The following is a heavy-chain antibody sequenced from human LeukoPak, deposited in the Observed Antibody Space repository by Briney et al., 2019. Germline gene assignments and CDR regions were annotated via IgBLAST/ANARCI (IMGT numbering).Heavy chain of an antibody. D-gene: IGHD2-15*01. CDR3: ARDPTAYCSGGSCYSGWYFDL. CDR1: GYTFTGYY. Sequence: GASVKVSCKASGYTFTGYYMHWVRQAPGQGLEWMGWINPNSGGTNYAQKFQGRVTMNRDTSISTAYMELSRLRSDDTAVYYCARDPTAYCSGGSCYSGWYFDLWGRGTLVTVSS. J-gene: IGHJ2*01. CDR2: INPNSGGT. V-gene: IGHV1-2*02.